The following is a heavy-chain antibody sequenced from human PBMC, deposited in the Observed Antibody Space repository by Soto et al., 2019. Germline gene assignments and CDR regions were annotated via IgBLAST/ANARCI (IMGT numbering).Heavy chain of an antibody. D-gene: IGHD1-1*01. J-gene: IGHJ4*02. CDR3: ARGRYGDC. CDR1: GYAFTTYG. CDR2: ISAHNGNT. V-gene: IGHV1-18*01. Sequence: ASVKVSCKASGYAFTTYGITWVRQAPGQGLEWMGWISAHNGNTNYAQKLQGRVTVTRDTSTSTAYMELRSLRSDDTAVYYCARGRYGDCWGQGALVTVSS.